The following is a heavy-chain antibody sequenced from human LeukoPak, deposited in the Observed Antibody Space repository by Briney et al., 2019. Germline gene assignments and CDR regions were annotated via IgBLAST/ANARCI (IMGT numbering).Heavy chain of an antibody. CDR3: ARQGDYDY. D-gene: IGHD4-11*01. V-gene: IGHV4-59*08. CDR2: IYYSGSS. J-gene: IGHJ4*02. CDR1: GGSISSYY. Sequence: SETLSLTCTVSGGSISSYYWSWIRQPPGKGLEWIGYIYYSGSSNYNPSLKSRVTISVDTSKNQFSLKLSSVTAADTAVYYCARQGDYDYWGQGTLVTVSS.